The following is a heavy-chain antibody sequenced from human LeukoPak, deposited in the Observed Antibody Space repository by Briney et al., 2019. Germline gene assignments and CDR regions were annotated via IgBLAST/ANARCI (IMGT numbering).Heavy chain of an antibody. CDR1: GYTFINYY. CDR3: ARGLRDYGDREVYYMDV. D-gene: IGHD4-17*01. V-gene: IGHV1-46*01. J-gene: IGHJ6*03. Sequence: GASVKVSCKTSGYTFINYYIHWVRQAPGQGLEWMGIINPDGGSTSYAQKFRGRLTITRDTSTSTVYMEFSSLTSEDTALYYCARGLRDYGDREVYYMDVWAKGTTVIVSS. CDR2: INPDGGST.